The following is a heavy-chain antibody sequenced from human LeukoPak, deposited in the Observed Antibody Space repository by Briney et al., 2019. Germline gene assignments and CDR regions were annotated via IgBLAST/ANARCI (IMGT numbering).Heavy chain of an antibody. J-gene: IGHJ5*02. Sequence: ASVKVSCKASGYTFTSYGISWVRQAPGQGLEWMGWISAYNDNKNYVQKLQGRVTMTTDTSTSTAYMELRSLRSDDTAVYYCARDPEIYCSSTSCYSGYNWFGPWGQGTLVTVSS. CDR2: ISAYNDNK. CDR1: GYTFTSYG. D-gene: IGHD2-2*01. CDR3: ARDPEIYCSSTSCYSGYNWFGP. V-gene: IGHV1-18*01.